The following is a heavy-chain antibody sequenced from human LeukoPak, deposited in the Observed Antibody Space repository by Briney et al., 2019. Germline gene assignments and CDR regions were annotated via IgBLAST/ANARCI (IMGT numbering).Heavy chain of an antibody. D-gene: IGHD5-12*01. J-gene: IGHJ4*02. CDR3: AREVVATIVFDY. V-gene: IGHV1-18*01. CDR1: GYTFTSYG. Sequence: GASVKVSCKASGYTFTSYGTSWVRQAPGQGLEWMGWISAYNGNTNYAQKLQGRVTMTTDTSTSTAYMELRSLRPDDTAVYYCAREVVATIVFDYWGQGTLVTVSS. CDR2: ISAYNGNT.